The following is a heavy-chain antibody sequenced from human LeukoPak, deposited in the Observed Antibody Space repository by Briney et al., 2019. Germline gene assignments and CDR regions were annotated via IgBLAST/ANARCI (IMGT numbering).Heavy chain of an antibody. V-gene: IGHV3-48*04. D-gene: IGHD6-19*01. CDR3: ARDRDSSGWPNWFDP. CDR1: GFTFSSYS. Sequence: GGSLRLSCAPSGFTFSSYSMNWVRQAPGKGLEWVSYISSSSSTIYNEDSVKGRFTISRDNAKNSLYLQMNSLRAEDTAVYYCARDRDSSGWPNWFDPWGQGTLVTVFS. CDR2: ISSSSSTI. J-gene: IGHJ5*02.